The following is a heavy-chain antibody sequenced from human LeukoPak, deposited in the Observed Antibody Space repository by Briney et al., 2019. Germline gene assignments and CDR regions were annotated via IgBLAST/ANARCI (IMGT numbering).Heavy chain of an antibody. J-gene: IGHJ4*02. V-gene: IGHV3-23*01. Sequence: GGSLRLSCAASGFTFSSYAMSWVRQAPGKGLEWVSAISGSGGSTYYADSVKGRFTISRDNSKNTLYLQMNSLRAEDTAVYYCAKRLWYGGNSVPDFDYWGQGTLVTVSS. CDR1: GFTFSSYA. CDR2: ISGSGGST. D-gene: IGHD4-23*01. CDR3: AKRLWYGGNSVPDFDY.